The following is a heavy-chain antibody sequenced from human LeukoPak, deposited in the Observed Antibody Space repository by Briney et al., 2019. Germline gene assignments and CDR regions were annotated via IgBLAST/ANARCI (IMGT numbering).Heavy chain of an antibody. V-gene: IGHV4-34*01. Sequence: PSETLSLTCAVYGGSFSGYYWSWIRQPPGKGLEWIGEINHSGSTNYNPSLKSRVTISVDTSKNQFSLKLSSVTAADTAVYYCATNPLAGYWGQGTLVTVPS. CDR3: ATNPLAGY. CDR2: INHSGST. D-gene: IGHD6-19*01. J-gene: IGHJ4*02. CDR1: GGSFSGYY.